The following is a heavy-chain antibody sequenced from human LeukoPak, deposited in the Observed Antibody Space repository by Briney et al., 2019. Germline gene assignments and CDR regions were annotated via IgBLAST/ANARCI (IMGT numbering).Heavy chain of an antibody. D-gene: IGHD2-2*01. J-gene: IGHJ4*02. CDR1: GYTFTGYY. CDR2: INPNSGGT. V-gene: IGHV1-2*06. CDR3: ARARYCYTTSCPLDY. Sequence: GASVKVSCKASGYTFTGYYIHWVRQAPGQGHEWMGRINPNSGGTNFAQKFQARVTMTSDTSISTAYMEVSGLESDDTAVYYCARARYCYTTSCPLDYWGQGTLVTVSS.